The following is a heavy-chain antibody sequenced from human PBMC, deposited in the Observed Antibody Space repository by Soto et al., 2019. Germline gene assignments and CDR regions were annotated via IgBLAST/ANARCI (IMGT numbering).Heavy chain of an antibody. J-gene: IGHJ5*01. Sequence: QVQLVESGGGVVQPGTSLRLSCVVSGFTLSNTGVHWVRQAPGKGLEWEAMISHDGFSQHYVDSVRGRFTISRDNSKYTLYLQMDSLRPEDTSVYYCAKDWGSSGWFNWFDSSGQGTLVIVSS. CDR3: AKDWGSSGWFNWFDS. D-gene: IGHD6-13*01. CDR2: ISHDGFSQ. V-gene: IGHV3-30*18. CDR1: GFTLSNTG.